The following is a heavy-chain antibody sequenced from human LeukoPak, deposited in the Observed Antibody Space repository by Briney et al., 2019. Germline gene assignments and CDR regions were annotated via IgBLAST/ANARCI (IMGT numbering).Heavy chain of an antibody. CDR2: IYYSGST. J-gene: IGHJ6*02. CDR3: ARRMVAATWDV. Sequence: SETLSFTCSVSGGSVSSGSYYWSWIRQPPGKGLEWIGYIYYSGSTNYNPSLKSRVTISVDTSKNQFSLKLSSVTAADTAVYYCARRMVAATWDVWGQGTTVTVSS. D-gene: IGHD2-15*01. CDR1: GGSVSSGSYY. V-gene: IGHV4-61*01.